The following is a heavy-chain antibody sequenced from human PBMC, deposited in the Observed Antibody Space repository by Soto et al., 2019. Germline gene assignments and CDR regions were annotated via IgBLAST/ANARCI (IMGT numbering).Heavy chain of an antibody. D-gene: IGHD2-2*02. CDR1: GGSFSGYY. CDR2: INHSGST. CDR3: ARGLGYCSSTSCYTRLRFDP. V-gene: IGHV4-34*01. J-gene: IGHJ5*02. Sequence: QVQLRQWGAGLLKPSETLSLTCAVYGGSFSGYYWSWIRQPPGKGLEWIGEINHSGSTNYNPSLKSRVTISVDTSKNQFSLKLSSVTAADTAVYYCARGLGYCSSTSCYTRLRFDPWGQGTLVTVSS.